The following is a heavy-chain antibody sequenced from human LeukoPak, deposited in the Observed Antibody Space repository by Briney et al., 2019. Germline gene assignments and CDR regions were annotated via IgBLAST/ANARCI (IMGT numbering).Heavy chain of an antibody. V-gene: IGHV5-51*01. CDR3: ARLIAAAGYNWFDL. D-gene: IGHD6-13*01. Sequence: GESLKISCKGSGYSFTNDWIGWVRQMPGKGLEWMGIIYPDDSDTRYGPSFQGQVTISADTSISTAYLQWSSLKASDSAMYYCARLIAAAGYNWFDLWGQGTLVTVSS. CDR2: IYPDDSDT. J-gene: IGHJ5*02. CDR1: GYSFTNDW.